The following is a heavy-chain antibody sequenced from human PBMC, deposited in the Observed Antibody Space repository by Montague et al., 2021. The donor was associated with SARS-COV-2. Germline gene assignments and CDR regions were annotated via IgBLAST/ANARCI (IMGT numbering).Heavy chain of an antibody. J-gene: IGHJ4*02. CDR2: IYYSGTT. Sequence: SETRSLTCTASGGSISSSNCYWGWIRQPPGKGLEWIGSIYYSGTTYYNPSLQSRVTISVDTSKKQFSLKLSSVTAADTAVYYCARETYTSGWFQQFDYWGQGTLVTVSS. CDR1: GGSISSSNCY. D-gene: IGHD6-19*01. CDR3: ARETYTSGWFQQFDY. V-gene: IGHV4-39*01.